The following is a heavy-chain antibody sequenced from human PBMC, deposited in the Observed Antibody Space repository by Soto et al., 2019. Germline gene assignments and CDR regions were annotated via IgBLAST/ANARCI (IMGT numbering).Heavy chain of an antibody. CDR2: INSDGSRT. CDR1: GFTFSSYW. D-gene: IGHD3-22*01. V-gene: IGHV3-74*01. Sequence: PGGSLRLSCAASGFTFSSYWMHWVRQAPGKGLVRVSRINSDGSRTSYADSAKGRFTISRDNAKNTVYLQMNSLRAEDTAVYYCARGDGDYYDGNGYLGRHWGQGTLVTVSS. J-gene: IGHJ4*02. CDR3: ARGDGDYYDGNGYLGRH.